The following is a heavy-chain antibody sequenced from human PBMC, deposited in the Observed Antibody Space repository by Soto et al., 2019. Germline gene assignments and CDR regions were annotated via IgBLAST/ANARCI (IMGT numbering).Heavy chain of an antibody. CDR1: GGSISSSNYY. J-gene: IGHJ3*02. V-gene: IGHV4-39*01. Sequence: PSETLSLTCTVSGGSISSSNYYLGWIRQPPGKGLEWIGSIHYSGSTYYNSSLKSRVTISVDTSKNQFSLKLSSVTAADTAVYYCARRGYSDYDYTFFDIWDQGTMVTVSS. CDR3: ARRGYSDYDYTFFDI. D-gene: IGHD5-12*01. CDR2: IHYSGST.